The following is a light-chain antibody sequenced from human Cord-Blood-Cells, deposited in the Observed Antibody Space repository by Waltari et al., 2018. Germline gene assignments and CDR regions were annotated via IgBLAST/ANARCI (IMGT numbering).Light chain of an antibody. CDR1: SPNIGSNT. J-gene: IGLJ3*02. CDR3: AAWDDSLNGWV. CDR2: SNN. Sequence: QSVLTQPPSASGTPGQRVTISCSGSSPNIGSNTLNWYQQLPGTAPKLLIYSNNRRPSGVPDRFSGSKSGTSASLAISGLQSEDEADYYCAAWDDSLNGWVFGGGTKLTVL. V-gene: IGLV1-44*01.